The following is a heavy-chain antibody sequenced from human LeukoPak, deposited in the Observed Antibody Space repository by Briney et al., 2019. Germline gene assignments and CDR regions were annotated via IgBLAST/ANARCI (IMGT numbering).Heavy chain of an antibody. D-gene: IGHD4-17*01. V-gene: IGHV3-15*05. CDR2: IKSKTDGGTT. CDR3: TTDREGASYGDYSAFDI. J-gene: IGHJ3*02. Sequence: GGSLRLSCAPSGFTFSSAWVAWVRQVPVKGMQWVDRIKSKTDGGTTDYAAPVKGRFTISRDDSKNTLFLQMNSLKTEDTAFYYCTTDREGASYGDYSAFDIWGQGTMVTVSS. CDR1: GFTFSSAW.